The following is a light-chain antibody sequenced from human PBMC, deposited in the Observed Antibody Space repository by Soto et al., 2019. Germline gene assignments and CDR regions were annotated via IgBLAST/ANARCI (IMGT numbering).Light chain of an antibody. CDR1: QSVSTS. CDR2: KAS. J-gene: IGKJ5*01. CDR3: QQYRSFPFT. V-gene: IGKV1-5*03. Sequence: DLQMTQSPSTLSASVGDRVTITCRASQSVSTSLAWYQQKPGKAPILLISKASTLETGVPSRFSGSGSGTTFTLTISSLQPDDLGTYYCQQYRSFPFTSGQGTRLENK.